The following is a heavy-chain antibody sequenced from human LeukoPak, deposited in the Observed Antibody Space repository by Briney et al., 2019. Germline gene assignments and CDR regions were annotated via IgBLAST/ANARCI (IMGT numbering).Heavy chain of an antibody. Sequence: SVKVSCKASGGTFSSYAISWVRQAPGQGLEWMGEIIPIFGTANYAQRFQGRVTITADESTSTAYMELSSLRSEDTAVYYCARVRHYYYYMDVWGKGTTVTVSS. J-gene: IGHJ6*03. CDR2: IIPIFGTA. V-gene: IGHV1-69*13. CDR3: ARVRHYYYYMDV. CDR1: GGTFSSYA.